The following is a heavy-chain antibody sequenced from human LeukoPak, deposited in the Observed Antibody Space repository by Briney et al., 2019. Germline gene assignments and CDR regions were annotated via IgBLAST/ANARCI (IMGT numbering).Heavy chain of an antibody. J-gene: IGHJ5*02. V-gene: IGHV7-4-1*02. D-gene: IGHD1-7*01. CDR1: GYTFTSYD. Sequence: ASVKVSCKASGYTFTSYDINWVRQATGQGLEWMGWINTNTGNPTYAQGFTGRFIFSLDTSVSTAYPQISSLKAEDTAVYYCARDLYTLEYSYSHNWNYEGWFDPWGQGTLVTVSS. CDR2: INTNTGNP. CDR3: ARDLYTLEYSYSHNWNYEGWFDP.